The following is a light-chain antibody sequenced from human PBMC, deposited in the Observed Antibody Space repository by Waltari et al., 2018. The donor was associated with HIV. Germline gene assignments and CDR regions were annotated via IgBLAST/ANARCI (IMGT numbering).Light chain of an antibody. Sequence: PSASGTPGQRVTIYCSGSNSNIGINYVYWYQQLPGTAPKLLIYWDNQRPSGVPGRFSGSKSGTSASLAMSGLRSEDEADYYCAAWDDSLSGRVFGGGTNLTVL. J-gene: IGLJ3*02. CDR1: NSNIGINY. CDR2: WDN. CDR3: AAWDDSLSGRV. V-gene: IGLV1-47*01.